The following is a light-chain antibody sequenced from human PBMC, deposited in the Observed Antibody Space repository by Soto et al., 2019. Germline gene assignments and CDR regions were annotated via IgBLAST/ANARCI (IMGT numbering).Light chain of an antibody. V-gene: IGKV3-11*01. CDR3: QQRSNWPPGWT. CDR1: QSVSSY. CDR2: DAS. J-gene: IGKJ1*01. Sequence: ESVLTQFPATLSLSPGERATLSCRASQSVSSYLAWYQQKPGQAPRLLIYDASNRATGIPARFSGSGSGTDFTLTISSREPEDFAVYYCQQRSNWPPGWTFGQGTKVEIK.